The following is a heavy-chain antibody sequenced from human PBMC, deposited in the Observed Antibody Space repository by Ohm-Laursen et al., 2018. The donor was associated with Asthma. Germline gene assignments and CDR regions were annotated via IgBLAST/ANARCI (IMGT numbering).Heavy chain of an antibody. D-gene: IGHD2-15*01. CDR2: IIGSGADT. CDR3: ARETATGSQNIHYYDLDV. Sequence: LSLTCAASGFTFSTYAMNWVRQAPGKGLECVSAIIGSGADTYYADSVKGRFTISRDNSKNTLYLQMNTLRAEDTAVYYCARETATGSQNIHYYDLDVWGQGTTVIVSS. V-gene: IGHV3-23*01. CDR1: GFTFSTYA. J-gene: IGHJ6*02.